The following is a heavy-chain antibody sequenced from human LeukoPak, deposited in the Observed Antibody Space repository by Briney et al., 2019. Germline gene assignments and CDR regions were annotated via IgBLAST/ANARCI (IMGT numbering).Heavy chain of an antibody. CDR3: ARGDDILTGYYLFDY. J-gene: IGHJ4*02. CDR2: ISSSGSTI. V-gene: IGHV3-48*03. CDR1: GFTFSNYE. D-gene: IGHD3-9*01. Sequence: GGSLRLSCAASGFTFSNYEMNWVRQAPGKGLEWVSYISSSGSTIYYADSVKGRFTISRDNAKNSLYLQMNSLRAEDTAVYYCARGDDILTGYYLFDYWGQGTLVTVSS.